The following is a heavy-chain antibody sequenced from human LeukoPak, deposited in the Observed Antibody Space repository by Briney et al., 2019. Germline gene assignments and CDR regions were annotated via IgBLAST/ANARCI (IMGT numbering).Heavy chain of an antibody. CDR2: IYSGGNT. CDR3: AKNYYYDGTGHRPTYNY. V-gene: IGHV3-53*01. J-gene: IGHJ4*02. D-gene: IGHD3-22*01. CDR1: GFSVSRNY. Sequence: PGGSLRLSCAASGFSVSRNYMSWVRQAPGKGLEWVSVIYSGGNTYYADFVKGRFTISRDNSKNTVFLQMNSLRAEDTAVFYCAKNYYYDGTGHRPTYNYWGQGTLVTVSS.